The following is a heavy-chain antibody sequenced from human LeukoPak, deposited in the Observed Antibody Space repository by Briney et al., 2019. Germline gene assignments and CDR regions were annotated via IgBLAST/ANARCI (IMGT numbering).Heavy chain of an antibody. CDR2: IIPSFGTA. J-gene: IGHJ3*02. CDR3: ARVGRGNFDWLSGAFDI. Sequence: ASVKVSCKASGGTFSNYGISWVRQAPGQGLEWMGGIIPSFGTANYAQRFQGRVSITADESTSTAYMELSSLRSDDTALYYCARVGRGNFDWLSGAFDIWGQGTMVTVSS. V-gene: IGHV1-69*13. D-gene: IGHD3-9*01. CDR1: GGTFSNYG.